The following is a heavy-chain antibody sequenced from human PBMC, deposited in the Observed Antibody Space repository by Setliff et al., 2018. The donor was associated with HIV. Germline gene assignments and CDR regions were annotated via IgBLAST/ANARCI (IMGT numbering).Heavy chain of an antibody. CDR3: ARDSGSYGAFDI. V-gene: IGHV1-2*02. J-gene: IGHJ3*02. D-gene: IGHD1-26*01. Sequence: ASVKVSCKASGYTFTGYYMHWVRQAPGQGLEWMGWINPNSGGTNYAQKFQGRVTMTRDTSISTAYMELSRLRSDATAVYYCARDSGSYGAFDIWGQGAMVTVSS. CDR2: INPNSGGT. CDR1: GYTFTGYY.